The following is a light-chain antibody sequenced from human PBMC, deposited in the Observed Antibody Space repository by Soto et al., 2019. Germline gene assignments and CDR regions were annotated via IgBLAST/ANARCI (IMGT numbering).Light chain of an antibody. Sequence: QSALTQPPSASGSPGQSVTISCTGTSRDVGGYNFVSWYQQHPGKAPTRMIYEVSKRPSGVPDRFSCSKSGNTASLTVSGLQADDEDDYYCTSYAGSNIPVVFGGGTQLTVL. J-gene: IGLJ2*01. V-gene: IGLV2-8*01. CDR2: EVS. CDR3: TSYAGSNIPVV. CDR1: SRDVGGYNF.